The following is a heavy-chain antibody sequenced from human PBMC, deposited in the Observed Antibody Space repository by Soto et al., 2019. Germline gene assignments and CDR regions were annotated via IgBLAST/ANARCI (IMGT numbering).Heavy chain of an antibody. CDR3: ARASLCGGSCYSSRPNAFDI. J-gene: IGHJ3*02. CDR1: GGSISSGGYY. V-gene: IGHV4-31*03. Sequence: PSETLXLTCTVSGGSISSGGYYWSWIRQHPGKGLEWIGYIYYSGSTYYNPSLKSRVTISVDTSKNQFSLKLSSVTAADTAVYYCARASLCGGSCYSSRPNAFDIWGQGTMVTVSS. CDR2: IYYSGST. D-gene: IGHD2-15*01.